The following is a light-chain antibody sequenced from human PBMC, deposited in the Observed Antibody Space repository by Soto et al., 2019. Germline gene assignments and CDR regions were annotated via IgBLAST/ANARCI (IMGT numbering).Light chain of an antibody. CDR2: DVS. Sequence: QSALTQPRSVSGSPGQSVTISCTGTSSDVGAYNYVSWYQQHPGKAPKLMIYDVSKRPSGVPDRFSGSKSGNTASLTISGLQAEDEADYYCCSYAGTATVFGTGTKLTVL. V-gene: IGLV2-11*01. CDR1: SSDVGAYNY. J-gene: IGLJ1*01. CDR3: CSYAGTATV.